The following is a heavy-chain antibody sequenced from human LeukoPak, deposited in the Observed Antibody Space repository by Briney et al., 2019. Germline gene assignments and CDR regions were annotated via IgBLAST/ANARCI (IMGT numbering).Heavy chain of an antibody. J-gene: IGHJ4*02. CDR1: GYTFTGYY. CDR3: ATDPVHSSGYYHVGY. Sequence: ASVKVSCKASGYTFTGYYMHWVRQAPGQGLEWMGRINPNSGGTNYAQKFQGRVTMTRDTSISTAYMELSRLRSDDTAVYYCATDPVHSSGYYHVGYWGQGTLVTVSS. D-gene: IGHD3-22*01. V-gene: IGHV1-2*06. CDR2: INPNSGGT.